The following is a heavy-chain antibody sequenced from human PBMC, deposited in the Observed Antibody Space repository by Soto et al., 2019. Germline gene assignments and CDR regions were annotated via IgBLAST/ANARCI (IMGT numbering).Heavy chain of an antibody. CDR3: ASSYDSSGYFRYYYGMDV. Sequence: GESLKISCKGSGYSFTSYWISWVRQMPGKGLEWMGRIDPSDSYTNYSPSFQGHVTISADKSISTAYLQWSSLKASDTAMYYCASSYDSSGYFRYYYGMDVWGQGTTVTVS. D-gene: IGHD3-22*01. V-gene: IGHV5-10-1*01. CDR1: GYSFTSYW. CDR2: IDPSDSYT. J-gene: IGHJ6*02.